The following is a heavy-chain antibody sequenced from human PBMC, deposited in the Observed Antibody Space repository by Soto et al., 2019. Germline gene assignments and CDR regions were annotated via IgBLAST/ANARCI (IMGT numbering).Heavy chain of an antibody. J-gene: IGHJ4*02. CDR1: GFTFSSYG. CDR2: IWSDGSNE. CDR3: ARNQGYYGSGRSSFDY. D-gene: IGHD3-10*01. Sequence: QVHLVESGGGVVQPGRSLRLSCAASGFTFSSYGMHWVRQAPGKRLEWVAIIWSDGSNEYYADSVKGRFTISRDNSKNTLYLQIHSLRAEDTAVYYCARNQGYYGSGRSSFDYWGQGTLVTVSS. V-gene: IGHV3-33*01.